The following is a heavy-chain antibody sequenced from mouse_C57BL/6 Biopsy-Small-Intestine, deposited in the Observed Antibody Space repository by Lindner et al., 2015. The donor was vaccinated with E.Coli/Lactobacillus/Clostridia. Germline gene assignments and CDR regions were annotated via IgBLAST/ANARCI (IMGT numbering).Heavy chain of an antibody. J-gene: IGHJ3*01. V-gene: IGHV5-6*01. D-gene: IGHD1-1*01. CDR1: GFTFSSYG. CDR3: ARHEITTVVATRAWFAY. Sequence: VQLQESGGDLVKPGGPLKLSCAASGFTFSSYGMSWVRQTPDKRLEWVATISSGGSYTYYPDSVKGRFTISRDNAKNTLYLQMSSLKSEDTAMYYCARHEITTVVATRAWFAYWGQGTLVTVSA. CDR2: ISSGGSYT.